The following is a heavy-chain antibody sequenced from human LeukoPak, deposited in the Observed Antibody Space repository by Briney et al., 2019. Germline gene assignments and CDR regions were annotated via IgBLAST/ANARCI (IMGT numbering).Heavy chain of an antibody. V-gene: IGHV3-23*01. Sequence: GGSLRLSCAASAFTFSTYDMSWVRQAPGKGLEWVSAISDSGGSTYYADSVKGRFTISRDNSKNTLYLQMNSLRAEDTAVYYCAKDLTRYGDFYYWGQGTLVTVSS. CDR3: AKDLTRYGDFYY. CDR2: ISDSGGST. D-gene: IGHD4-11*01. J-gene: IGHJ4*02. CDR1: AFTFSTYD.